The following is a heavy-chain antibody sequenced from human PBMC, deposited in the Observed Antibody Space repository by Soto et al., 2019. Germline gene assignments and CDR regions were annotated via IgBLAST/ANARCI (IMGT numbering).Heavy chain of an antibody. CDR3: ATSFGEALFDP. J-gene: IGHJ5*02. D-gene: IGHD3-10*01. Sequence: SETLSLTCAVSGGSISSSNWWSWVRQPPGKGLEWIGEIFHSGSTNYNPSLKSRVTISVDKSKNQFSLKLSSVTAADTAVYYCATSFGEALFDPWGQGTLVTVSS. CDR2: IFHSGST. CDR1: GGSISSSNW. V-gene: IGHV4-4*02.